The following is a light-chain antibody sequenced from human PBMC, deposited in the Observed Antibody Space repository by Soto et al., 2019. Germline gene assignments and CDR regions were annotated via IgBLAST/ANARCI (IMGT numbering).Light chain of an antibody. Sequence: QSVLTQPASVSGSPGQSITISCTGTSSDVGGYNYVSWYQQHPGKAPKLMIYEVSHRPSGVSNRFSGSKSGNTASLTISGLQAEDEADYYCSSYTSSSTPVVFGGGTKLPVL. CDR3: SSYTSSSTPVV. CDR1: SSDVGGYNY. J-gene: IGLJ2*01. V-gene: IGLV2-14*01. CDR2: EVS.